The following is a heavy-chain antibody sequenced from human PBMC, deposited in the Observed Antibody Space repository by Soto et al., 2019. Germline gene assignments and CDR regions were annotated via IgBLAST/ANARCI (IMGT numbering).Heavy chain of an antibody. J-gene: IGHJ4*02. V-gene: IGHV3-7*01. CDR1: GFTLSSYW. D-gene: IGHD6-13*01. CDR3: ARGSSLNY. Sequence: EVQLVESGGELVQPGGSLRLSCVGSGFTLSSYWMSWARQAPGKGLEWLANITQDGSEQHYVDSVKGRFSISRDNAQNSLFLHMSILRDEDTAIYYCARGSSLNYWGQGTLVTVSS. CDR2: ITQDGSEQ.